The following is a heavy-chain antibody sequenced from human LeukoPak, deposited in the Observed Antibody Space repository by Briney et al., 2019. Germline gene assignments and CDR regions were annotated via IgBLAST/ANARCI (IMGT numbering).Heavy chain of an antibody. J-gene: IGHJ4*02. CDR2: ISSSSSYI. CDR3: AREAQGLLRITPVY. V-gene: IGHV3-21*01. CDR1: GFTFSSYS. Sequence: GGSLRLSCAASGFTFSSYSMNWVRQAPGKGLEWVSSISSSSSYIYYADSVKGRFTISRDNAKNSLYLQMNSLRAEDTAVYYCAREAQGLLRITPVYWGQGTLVTVSS. D-gene: IGHD3-10*01.